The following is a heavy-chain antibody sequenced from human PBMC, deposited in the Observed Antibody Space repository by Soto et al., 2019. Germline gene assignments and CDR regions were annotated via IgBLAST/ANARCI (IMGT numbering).Heavy chain of an antibody. CDR1: GFTFSRHA. CDR2: ISRDGSYI. CDR3: ARTRNGGVADSFDS. V-gene: IGHV3-30*04. J-gene: IGHJ5*01. Sequence: QVQVVESGGGEVQPGGSLRLSCAASGFTFSRHAIHWGRLTPGRGLEWVLAISRDGSYIYYTYSVKGRFTVSRDNSKNTVFVQMDRLIPDGTALYFCARTRNGGVADSFDSWGQGTRVTVSS. D-gene: IGHD3-3*01.